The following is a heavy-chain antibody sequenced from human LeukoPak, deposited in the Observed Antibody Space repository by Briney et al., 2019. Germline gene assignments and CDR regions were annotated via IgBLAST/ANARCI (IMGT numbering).Heavy chain of an antibody. D-gene: IGHD1-26*01. Sequence: GASVKVSCKASGYTFTSYAMHWVRQAPGQRLEWMGWINAGNGNTKYSQKFQGRVTITRDTSASTAYMELSSLRSEDTAVYYCARAASGSYFVFDYWGQGTLVTVSS. J-gene: IGHJ4*02. CDR2: INAGNGNT. V-gene: IGHV1-3*01. CDR3: ARAASGSYFVFDY. CDR1: GYTFTSYA.